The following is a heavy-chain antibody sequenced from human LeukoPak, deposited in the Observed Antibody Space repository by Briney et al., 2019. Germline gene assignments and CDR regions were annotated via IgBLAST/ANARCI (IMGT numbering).Heavy chain of an antibody. D-gene: IGHD3-3*01. Sequence: ASVKVSCKASGYTFTGYYMHWVRQAPGQGLEWMGWINPNSGGTNYAQKFQGRVTMTRDTSISTAYMELSRLRSDDTAVYYCARDPADPITIFGVVITRAHDDYYFDYWGQGTLVTVSS. J-gene: IGHJ4*02. CDR1: GYTFTGYY. V-gene: IGHV1-2*02. CDR2: INPNSGGT. CDR3: ARDPADPITIFGVVITRAHDDYYFDY.